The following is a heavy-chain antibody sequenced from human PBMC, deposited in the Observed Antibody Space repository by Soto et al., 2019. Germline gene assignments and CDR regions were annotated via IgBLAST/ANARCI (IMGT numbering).Heavy chain of an antibody. D-gene: IGHD2-15*01. V-gene: IGHV3-30*03. Sequence: GGSLRLSCAASGFTFSSYGMYWVRQAPGKGLEWLALVSYDGSSYTNYADSVKGRFTISRDNAKNSLYLQMNSLRAEDTAVYYCARRRAVAAFFFDYWGQGTLVTVSS. CDR1: GFTFSSYG. J-gene: IGHJ4*02. CDR3: ARRRAVAAFFFDY. CDR2: VSYDGSSYT.